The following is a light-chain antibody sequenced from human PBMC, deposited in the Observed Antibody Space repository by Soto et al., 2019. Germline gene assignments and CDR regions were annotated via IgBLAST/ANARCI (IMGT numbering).Light chain of an antibody. J-gene: IGKJ4*01. V-gene: IGKV1-33*01. Sequence: DIQMTQSPSSLSASVGDRVTVTCQASQDISNYLNWYQQKPGKAPKLLISGASNLETGVPSRFSGSGSGTDFTFTISSLQPEDIATYFCQQCDDLPLTFGGGTKVEI. CDR2: GAS. CDR3: QQCDDLPLT. CDR1: QDISNY.